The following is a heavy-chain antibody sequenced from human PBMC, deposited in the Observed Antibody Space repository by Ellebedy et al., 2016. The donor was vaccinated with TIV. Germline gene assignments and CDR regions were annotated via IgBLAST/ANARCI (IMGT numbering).Heavy chain of an antibody. Sequence: ASVKVSCKASGYTFTSYYIHWMRQAPGQGLEWMGIINPSGGSTSYAQKFQGRVTMTRDTSTTTVYMELSSLRSEDTAVYYCATIRRITMVRGVFSNWFDPWGQGTLVTVSS. CDR3: ATIRRITMVRGVFSNWFDP. D-gene: IGHD3-10*01. CDR1: GYTFTSYY. J-gene: IGHJ5*02. CDR2: INPSGGST. V-gene: IGHV1-46*01.